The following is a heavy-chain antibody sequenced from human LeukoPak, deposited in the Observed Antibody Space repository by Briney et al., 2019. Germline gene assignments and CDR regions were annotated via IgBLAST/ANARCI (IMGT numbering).Heavy chain of an antibody. J-gene: IGHJ4*02. Sequence: PSEILSLTCTVSGGSISSSHYYWGWIRQPPGQGLEWIGEISLTGLTHYNPSLESRVTVSLDKSKNQLSLNLTSVTAADTAVYYCSRENGAFSPFGYWGQGTLVTVLS. CDR1: GGSISSSHYY. V-gene: IGHV4-39*07. D-gene: IGHD2-8*01. CDR2: ISLTGLT. CDR3: SRENGAFSPFGY.